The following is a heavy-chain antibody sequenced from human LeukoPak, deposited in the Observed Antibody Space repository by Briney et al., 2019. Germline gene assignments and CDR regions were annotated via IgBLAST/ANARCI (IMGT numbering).Heavy chain of an antibody. Sequence: GGSLRLSCAASGFTFSSYSMNWVRQAPGKGLEWVSYISSSSSTIYYADSVKGRFTISRDNAKNSLYLQMNSLRAEDTAVYYCARDLDYGDPETAFDYWGQGTLVTVSS. V-gene: IGHV3-48*04. CDR2: ISSSSSTI. D-gene: IGHD4-17*01. J-gene: IGHJ4*02. CDR1: GFTFSSYS. CDR3: ARDLDYGDPETAFDY.